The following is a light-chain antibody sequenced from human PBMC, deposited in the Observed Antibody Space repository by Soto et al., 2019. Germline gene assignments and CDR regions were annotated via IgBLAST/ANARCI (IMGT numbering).Light chain of an antibody. Sequence: HSVLTQPPSVSGAPGQRVTISCTGSSSNIGAGYDVHWYQQVPGTAPKLLISDNNNRPSGVPDRFSGSKSGTSASLAITGLQAEDEADYHCQSYDSSLSGSVFGGGTTLTVL. CDR1: SSNIGAGYD. CDR2: DNN. V-gene: IGLV1-40*01. CDR3: QSYDSSLSGSV. J-gene: IGLJ2*01.